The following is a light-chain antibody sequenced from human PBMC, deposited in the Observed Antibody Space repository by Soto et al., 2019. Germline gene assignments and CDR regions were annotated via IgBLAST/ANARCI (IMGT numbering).Light chain of an antibody. CDR1: SSDVGGYNY. J-gene: IGLJ3*02. CDR3: CSYAGSYSWV. Sequence: QSALTQPRSVSGSPGQSVTISCTGTSSDVGGYNYVSWYQQHPGKAPRFMIYDVSKRPSGVPDSFSGSKSGNTASLTISGLQVEDEADYYCCSYAGSYSWVFGGGTKLTVL. V-gene: IGLV2-11*01. CDR2: DVS.